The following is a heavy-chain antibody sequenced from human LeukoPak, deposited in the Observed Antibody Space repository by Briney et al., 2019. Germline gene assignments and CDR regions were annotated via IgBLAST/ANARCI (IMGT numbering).Heavy chain of an antibody. CDR3: ARADPGATGTFDI. CDR2: ISYDGSNK. V-gene: IGHV3-30*14. CDR1: GFTFSSYA. D-gene: IGHD6-25*01. Sequence: GRSLRLSCAASGFTFSSYAMHWVRQAPGKGLEWVAVISYDGSNKYYADSVKGRFTISRDNSKNTLYLQMYSLRVEDTAVYYCARADPGATGTFDIWGQGTMVTVSS. J-gene: IGHJ3*02.